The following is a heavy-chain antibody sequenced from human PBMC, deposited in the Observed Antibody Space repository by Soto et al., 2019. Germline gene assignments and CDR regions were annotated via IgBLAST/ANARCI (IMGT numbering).Heavy chain of an antibody. D-gene: IGHD5-12*01. CDR2: IDPSDSYT. J-gene: IGHJ6*02. V-gene: IGHV5-10-1*01. Sequence: GESLKISCKGSGYSFTSYWISWVRQMPGKGLEWMGRIDPSDSYTNYSPSFQGHVTISADKSISTAYLQWSSLKASDTAMYYCARERMATNTPYYYYGMDVWGQGTTLTVYS. CDR1: GYSFTSYW. CDR3: ARERMATNTPYYYYGMDV.